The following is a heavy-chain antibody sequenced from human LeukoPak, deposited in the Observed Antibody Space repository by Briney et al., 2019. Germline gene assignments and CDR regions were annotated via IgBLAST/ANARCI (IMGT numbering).Heavy chain of an antibody. V-gene: IGHV1-46*01. J-gene: IGHJ3*02. CDR2: INPSGGST. CDR1: GYTFTSYY. D-gene: IGHD6-19*01. Sequence: ASVKVSCKASGYTFTSYYIHWVRQAPGQGLEGMGLINPSGGSTNYAQKFQGRVTMTRDTSISTAYMELSSLRSEDTAVYYCAREGSRYSSGWTQSDAFDIWGQGTMVTVSS. CDR3: AREGSRYSSGWTQSDAFDI.